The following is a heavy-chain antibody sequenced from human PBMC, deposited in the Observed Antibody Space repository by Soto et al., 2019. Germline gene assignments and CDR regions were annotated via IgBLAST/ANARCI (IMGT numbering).Heavy chain of an antibody. J-gene: IGHJ4*02. CDR2: IKQDGGDQ. Sequence: GGSLRLSCAASGFTFSYYWMSWVRQAPGKGLEWVANIKQDGGDQFYLDSVKGRFTISRDNAKNLLYLHMSSLRVEDTALYYCARDEGIDYWGQGTLVTVSS. V-gene: IGHV3-7*03. CDR3: ARDEGIDY. CDR1: GFTFSYYW.